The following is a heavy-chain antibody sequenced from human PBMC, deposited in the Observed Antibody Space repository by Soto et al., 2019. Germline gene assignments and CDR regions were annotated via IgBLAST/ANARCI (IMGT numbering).Heavy chain of an antibody. D-gene: IGHD3-3*01. V-gene: IGHV4-59*01. CDR2: IYYSGST. CDR1: GGSISSCY. CDR3: ARGGSEWLLTEYYYGMDV. Sequence: SETLSLTCTVSGGSISSCYWSWIRQPPGKGLEWIGYIYYSGSTNYNPSLKSRVTISVDTSKNQFSLKLSSVTAADTAVYYCARGGSEWLLTEYYYGMDVWGQGTTVTVSS. J-gene: IGHJ6*02.